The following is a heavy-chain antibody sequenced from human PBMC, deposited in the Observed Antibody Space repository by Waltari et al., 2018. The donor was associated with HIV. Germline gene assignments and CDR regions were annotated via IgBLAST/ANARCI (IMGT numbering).Heavy chain of an antibody. CDR3: TTDPGSRYYDFWSGYSTLGY. CDR1: GFTFSNAW. CDR2: IKTKTDGGTT. J-gene: IGHJ4*02. D-gene: IGHD3-3*01. V-gene: IGHV3-15*01. Sequence: EVQLVESGGGFVKPGGSLRLSCAASGFTFSNAWMSWVSQAPGKGLECVGRIKTKTDGGTTDYAAPVKGRVVVSRDDSKNTLFLQMNSLKTEDTAVYYCTTDPGSRYYDFWSGYSTLGYWGQGTLVTVSS.